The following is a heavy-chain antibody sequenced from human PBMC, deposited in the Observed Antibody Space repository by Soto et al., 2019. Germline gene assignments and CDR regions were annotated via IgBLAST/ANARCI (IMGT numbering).Heavy chain of an antibody. CDR3: TRSPYYHDSSGYCDY. CDR2: IRSKAYGGTT. D-gene: IGHD3-22*01. V-gene: IGHV3-49*04. Sequence: QPGGSLRLSCTASGFTFGDYAMSWVRQAPGKGLEWVGFIRSKAYGGTTEYAASVKGRFTISRDDSKSIAYLQMNSLKTEDTAVYYCTRSPYYHDSSGYCDYWGQGTLVTVSS. CDR1: GFTFGDYA. J-gene: IGHJ4*02.